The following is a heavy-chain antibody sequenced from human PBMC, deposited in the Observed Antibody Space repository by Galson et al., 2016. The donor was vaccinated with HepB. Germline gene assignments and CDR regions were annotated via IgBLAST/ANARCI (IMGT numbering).Heavy chain of an antibody. J-gene: IGHJ4*02. CDR2: INHSGVNT. CDR1: GFTFSSYS. D-gene: IGHD2-21*02. V-gene: IGHV3-23*01. CDR3: ATGLQFHFDY. Sequence: SLRLSCAASGFTFSSYSMIWVRQAPGKGLEWVSTINHSGVNTHYADSVKGRFTISRDNSQNTLYLQMNSLRAEDTAVYYCATGLQFHFDYWGQGPLVTVSS.